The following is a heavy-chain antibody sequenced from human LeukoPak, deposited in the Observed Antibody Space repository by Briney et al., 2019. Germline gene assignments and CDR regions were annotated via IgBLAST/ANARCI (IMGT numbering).Heavy chain of an antibody. J-gene: IGHJ6*02. CDR3: ARSAISVAGKDYAMGV. CDR2: IWYDGTNK. CDR1: GFTFSRYG. V-gene: IGHV3-33*01. D-gene: IGHD6-19*01. Sequence: GGSLRLSCAPSGFTFSRYGMHWVRQAPGKGLEWVAVIWYDGTNKYYADSVKGRFTISRDNSKNTLYLQMNSLRVEDTAVYYAARSAISVAGKDYAMGVWGQGTTVPVS.